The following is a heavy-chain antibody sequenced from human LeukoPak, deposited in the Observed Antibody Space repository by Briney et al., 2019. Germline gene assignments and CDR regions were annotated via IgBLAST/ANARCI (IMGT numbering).Heavy chain of an antibody. CDR3: ARASPTYYYDSSGYSNFDY. D-gene: IGHD3-22*01. Sequence: GGSLRLSCAASGFTFSSYSMNWVRQAPGKGLEWVSYISSSSSTIYYADSVKGRFTISRDNAKNSLYLQMNSLRAEDTAVYYCARASPTYYYDSSGYSNFDYRGQGTLVTVSS. CDR2: ISSSSSTI. J-gene: IGHJ4*02. CDR1: GFTFSSYS. V-gene: IGHV3-48*01.